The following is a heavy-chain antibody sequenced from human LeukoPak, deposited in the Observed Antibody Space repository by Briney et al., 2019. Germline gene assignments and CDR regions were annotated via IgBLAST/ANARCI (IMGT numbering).Heavy chain of an antibody. J-gene: IGHJ4*02. CDR1: GGSFSGYY. Sequence: SETLSLTCAVYGGSFSGYYWSWIRQPPGKGLEWIGEINHSGSTNYNPSLKSRVTISVDTSKNQFSLKLSSVTAADTAVYYCARNLYYIAAAVNWGQGTLVTVSS. D-gene: IGHD6-13*01. CDR3: ARNLYYIAAAVN. V-gene: IGHV4-34*01. CDR2: INHSGST.